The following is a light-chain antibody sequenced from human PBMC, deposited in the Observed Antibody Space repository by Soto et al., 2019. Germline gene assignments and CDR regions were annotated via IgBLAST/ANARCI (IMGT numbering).Light chain of an antibody. V-gene: IGKV3-20*01. CDR1: QPVSSNY. CDR3: QQYGSLSWT. CDR2: GAS. J-gene: IGKJ1*01. Sequence: EIILTQPPDTLSLSPGERATLSCRASQPVSSNYLAWYQQKPGQAPRLLIYGASSRATGIPDRFSGSGSGTDFTLTISRLEPEDFAMYYCQQYGSLSWTFGQGTKVDIK.